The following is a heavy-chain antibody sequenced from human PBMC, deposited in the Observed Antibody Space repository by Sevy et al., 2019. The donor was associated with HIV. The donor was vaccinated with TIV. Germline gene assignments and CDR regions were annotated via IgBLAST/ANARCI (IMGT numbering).Heavy chain of an antibody. CDR2: ISGSDGTI. J-gene: IGHJ6*02. Sequence: GGSLRLSCAASGFTFSDYYMSWIRQAPGNGLEWISYISGSDGTIYYADSVKGRFTISRDNAKNSLHLQMNSLRAEDTAVYYCARDHVKDGDLGDYYYYTMDVWGQGTTVTVSS. CDR1: GFTFSDYY. D-gene: IGHD4-17*01. CDR3: ARDHVKDGDLGDYYYYTMDV. V-gene: IGHV3-11*01.